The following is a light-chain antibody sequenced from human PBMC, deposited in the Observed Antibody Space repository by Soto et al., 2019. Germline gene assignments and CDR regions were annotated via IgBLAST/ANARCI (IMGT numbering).Light chain of an antibody. CDR3: QQYNSYS. Sequence: DLPMTQSPSPRSASVGDRVNITCRASQSISSWLAWYQQKPGKAPKLLIYKASSLESGVPSRFSGSGSGTEFTLTISSLQPDDFATYYCQQYNSYSFGQGTKVDIK. CDR2: KAS. V-gene: IGKV1-5*03. J-gene: IGKJ1*01. CDR1: QSISSW.